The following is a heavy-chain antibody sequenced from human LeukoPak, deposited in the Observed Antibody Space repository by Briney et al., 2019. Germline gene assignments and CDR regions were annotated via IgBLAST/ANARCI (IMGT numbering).Heavy chain of an antibody. J-gene: IGHJ4*02. V-gene: IGHV3-7*01. CDR2: IKQDGSDK. D-gene: IGHD3-10*01. CDR3: ARDGGGPLD. Sequence: GGSLRLSCAASRFTFSSSWMSWVRQAPGKGLEWVANIKQDGSDKYYVDSVKGRFTISRDNAKKSLYLQMNSLRVEDTAVYYCARDGGGPLDWGQGTLVTVSS. CDR1: RFTFSSSW.